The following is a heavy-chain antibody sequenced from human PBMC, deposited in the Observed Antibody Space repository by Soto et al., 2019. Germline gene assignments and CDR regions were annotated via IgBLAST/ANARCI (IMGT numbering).Heavy chain of an antibody. D-gene: IGHD6-13*01. CDR2: ITWNGGTI. CDR1: GFAFDDYV. Sequence: GGSLRLSCAASGFAFDDYVMHWVRQPPGRGLEWVSGITWNGGTIRYVDSVKGRFTISRDNAENPLYLQMNSLRPEDTAVYYCAKGGSAALIAPSGRDNWFDPWGQGTQVTVSS. J-gene: IGHJ5*02. CDR3: AKGGSAALIAPSGRDNWFDP. V-gene: IGHV3-9*01.